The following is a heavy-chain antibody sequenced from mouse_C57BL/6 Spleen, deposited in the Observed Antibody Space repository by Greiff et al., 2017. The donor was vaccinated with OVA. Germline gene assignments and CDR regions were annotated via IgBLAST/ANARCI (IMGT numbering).Heavy chain of an antibody. V-gene: IGHV1-64*01. J-gene: IGHJ4*01. D-gene: IGHD2-4*01. CDR1: GYTFTSYW. CDR2: IHPNSGST. Sequence: QVQLQQPGAELVKPGASVKLSCKASGYTFTSYWMHWVKQRPGQGLEWIGMIHPNSGSTNYNEKFKSKATLTVDKSSSTAYMQLSSLTSEDSAVDYYARPLYDYDDAMDYWGQGTSVTVSS. CDR3: ARPLYDYDDAMDY.